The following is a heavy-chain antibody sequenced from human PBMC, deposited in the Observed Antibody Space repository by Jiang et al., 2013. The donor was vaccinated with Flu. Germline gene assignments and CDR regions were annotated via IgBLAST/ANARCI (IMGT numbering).Heavy chain of an antibody. CDR1: GFTFSSYG. D-gene: IGHD1-26*01. J-gene: IGHJ6*03. CDR2: IRYDGSNK. V-gene: IGHV3-30*02. CDR3: AKDGGWELLYYYYYMDV. Sequence: SCAASGFTFSSYGMHWVRQAPGKGLEWVAFIRYDGSNKYYAGSVKGRFTISRDNSKNTLYLQMNSLRAEDTAVYYCAKDGGWELLYYYYYMDVWGKGTTVTVSS.